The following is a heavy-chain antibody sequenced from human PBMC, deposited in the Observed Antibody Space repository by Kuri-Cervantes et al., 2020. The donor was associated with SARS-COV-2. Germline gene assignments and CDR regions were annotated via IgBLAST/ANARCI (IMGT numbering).Heavy chain of an antibody. CDR3: VTRGGSEAFDV. CDR1: GFTFSSYA. V-gene: IGHV3-23*03. CDR2: IYSGGSST. D-gene: IGHD1-1*01. Sequence: ETLSLTCAASGFTFSSYAMSWVRQAPGKGLEWVSVIYSGGSSTYYADSVKGRFTISRDNSKNTLFLQMSGLRAEDTAVYFCVTRGGSEAFDVWGQGTMVTVSS. J-gene: IGHJ3*01.